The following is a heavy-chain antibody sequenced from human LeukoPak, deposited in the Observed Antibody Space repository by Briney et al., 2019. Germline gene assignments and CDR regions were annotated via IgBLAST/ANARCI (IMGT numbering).Heavy chain of an antibody. CDR2: FHSSGRT. V-gene: IGHV4-4*07. D-gene: IGHD2/OR15-2a*01. CDR3: ARHPVRILHFDY. J-gene: IGHJ4*02. Sequence: SETLSLTCTVSGGSMSPYSWSWIRQPAGNALEWIGRFHSSGRTNYNPSLKSRVTTSVDTSKNQFSLKLSSVTAADTAVYYCARHPVRILHFDYWGQGTLVTVSS. CDR1: GGSMSPYS.